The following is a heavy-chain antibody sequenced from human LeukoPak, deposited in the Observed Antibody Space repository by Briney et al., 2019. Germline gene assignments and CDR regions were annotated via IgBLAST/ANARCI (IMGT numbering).Heavy chain of an antibody. J-gene: IGHJ6*02. Sequence: SETLSLTCAVYGGSFSGYYWSWIRQPPGKGLEWIGEINHSGSTSYNPSLKSRVTISVDTSKNQFSLKLSSVTAADTAVYYCARGRYSSGWSYNYYYYGMDVWGQGTTVIVSS. V-gene: IGHV4-34*01. CDR2: INHSGST. D-gene: IGHD6-19*01. CDR1: GGSFSGYY. CDR3: ARGRYSSGWSYNYYYYGMDV.